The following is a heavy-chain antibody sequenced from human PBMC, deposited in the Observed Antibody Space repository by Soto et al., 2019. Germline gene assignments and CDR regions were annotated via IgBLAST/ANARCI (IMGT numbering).Heavy chain of an antibody. CDR3: ARDFTTAETPGDDFDY. V-gene: IGHV3-74*01. CDR1: GFTFTNYW. J-gene: IGHJ4*02. CDR2: INADGSYA. Sequence: GGSLRLSCAASGFTFTNYWRHWVRQVPGKGLVWVSRINADGSYASYADFVKGRFTISRDNSRNTVHLQMNSLSAEDTAVYYCARDFTTAETPGDDFDYWGQGIPVTVSS. D-gene: IGHD4-17*01.